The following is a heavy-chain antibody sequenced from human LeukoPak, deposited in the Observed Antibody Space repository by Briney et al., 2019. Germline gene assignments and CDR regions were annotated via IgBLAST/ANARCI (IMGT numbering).Heavy chain of an antibody. D-gene: IGHD6-13*01. CDR3: ARLVSSSSWYGNFDY. J-gene: IGHJ4*02. Sequence: PGESLKISCKGSGYSFTSYWIGWVRQMPGKGLEWMGIIYPGDSDTRYSPSFQGQVTISADKSISTAYLQWSSLKASDTAMYYCARLVSSSSWYGNFDYWGQGTLVIVSS. V-gene: IGHV5-51*01. CDR2: IYPGDSDT. CDR1: GYSFTSYW.